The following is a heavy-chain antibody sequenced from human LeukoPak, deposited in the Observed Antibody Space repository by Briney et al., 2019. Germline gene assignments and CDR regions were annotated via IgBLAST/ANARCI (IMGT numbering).Heavy chain of an antibody. D-gene: IGHD3-3*01. J-gene: IGHJ4*02. CDR1: GFTFSDYY. CDR3: ARDSRVTIFGVVIPFARELDY. V-gene: IGHV3-11*01. Sequence: PGGSLRLSCAASGFTFSDYYMSWLRQAPGKGLEWVSYISSSGSTIYYADSVKGRFTISRDNAKNSLYLQMNSLRAEDTAVYYCARDSRVTIFGVVIPFARELDYWGQGTLVTVSS. CDR2: ISSSGSTI.